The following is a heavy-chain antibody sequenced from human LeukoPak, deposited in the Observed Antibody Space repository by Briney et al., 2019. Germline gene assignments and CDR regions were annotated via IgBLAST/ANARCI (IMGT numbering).Heavy chain of an antibody. J-gene: IGHJ4*02. CDR3: ARRVTMVRGGNSYYFDY. D-gene: IGHD3-10*01. Sequence: SETLSLTCTVSGGSISSSSYYWGWIRQPPGKGLEWIGSIYYSGSTYYNPSLKSRVTISVDTSKNQFSLKLSSVTAADTAVYYSARRVTMVRGGNSYYFDYWGQGTLVTVSS. CDR2: IYYSGST. CDR1: GGSISSSSYY. V-gene: IGHV4-39*07.